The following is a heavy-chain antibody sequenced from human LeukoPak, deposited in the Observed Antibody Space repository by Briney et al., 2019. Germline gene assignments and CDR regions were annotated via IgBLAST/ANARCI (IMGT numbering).Heavy chain of an antibody. CDR2: TYYKSRWYN. V-gene: IGHV6-1*01. Sequence: SQTLSLTCAISGDNVSSNSAAWNWIRQPPSRGLEWLGRTYYKSRWYNDYAVSVKSRIIINPDTSKNQFSLQLNSVTPEDTAVYYCARSYYFDSSAYWFDPWGQGTLVTVSS. CDR1: GDNVSSNSAA. CDR3: ARSYYFDSSAYWFDP. J-gene: IGHJ5*02. D-gene: IGHD3-22*01.